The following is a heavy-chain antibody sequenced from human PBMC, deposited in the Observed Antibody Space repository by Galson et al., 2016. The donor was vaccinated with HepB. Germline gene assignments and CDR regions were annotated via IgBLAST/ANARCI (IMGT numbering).Heavy chain of an antibody. D-gene: IGHD2-21*02. CDR3: ARDRVVCDRDCSTSGYFNL. Sequence: SVKVSCKASGDIFSNYAISWVRQAPGQGLEWMGRIIPIYGRSNYAQKFQGRVTITADESTSIAYMEVSRLKSEDTAVYYCARDRVVCDRDCSTSGYFNLWGGGTLVTVSS. CDR2: IIPIYGRS. V-gene: IGHV1-69*13. CDR1: GDIFSNYA. J-gene: IGHJ2*01.